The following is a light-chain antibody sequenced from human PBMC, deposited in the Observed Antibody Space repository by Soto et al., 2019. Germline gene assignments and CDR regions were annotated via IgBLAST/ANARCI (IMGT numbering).Light chain of an antibody. CDR1: QGISSW. CDR2: ASS. CDR3: QQTNSFPIT. J-gene: IGKJ5*01. Sequence: DIHMTQSPSSVSASVGDRVTITSRASQGISSWLAWYQQKPGKAPNLLIYASSSLQSGVPSRFSGSGSGTDFTLTITNLQPEDFATYYCQQTNSFPITFGQGTRLEIK. V-gene: IGKV1D-12*01.